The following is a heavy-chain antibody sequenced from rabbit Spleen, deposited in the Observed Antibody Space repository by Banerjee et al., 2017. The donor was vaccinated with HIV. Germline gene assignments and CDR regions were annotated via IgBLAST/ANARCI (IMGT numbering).Heavy chain of an antibody. J-gene: IGHJ6*01. D-gene: IGHD7-1*01. CDR3: ARDTGTSFSSYGMDL. V-gene: IGHV1S40*01. Sequence: QSLEESGGGLVQPEGSLALTCKASGFSFSSSDYMCWVRQAPGKGLEWISCIAGDSSGFTYSATWAKGRFTCSKASSTTVTLQMTSLTVADTATYFCARDTGTSFSSYGMDLWGQGTLVTVS. CDR1: GFSFSSSDY. CDR2: IAGDSSGFT.